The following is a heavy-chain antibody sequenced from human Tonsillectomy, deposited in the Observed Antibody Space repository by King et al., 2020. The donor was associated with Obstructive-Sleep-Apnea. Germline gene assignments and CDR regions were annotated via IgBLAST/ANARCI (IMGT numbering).Heavy chain of an antibody. CDR3: AGLGYCSGGSCRPYYCYGMDV. J-gene: IGHJ6*02. Sequence: VQLVESGGGLVKPGGSLRLSCAASGFTFSSYSMNWVRQAPGKGLEWVASISSSSSYIYYAYAVKGRFTISRDNDKNSLFLQMNSLRAEDTAVYYCAGLGYCSGGSCRPYYCYGMDVWGQGTTVTVSS. CDR2: ISSSSSYI. V-gene: IGHV3-21*01. D-gene: IGHD2-15*01. CDR1: GFTFSSYS.